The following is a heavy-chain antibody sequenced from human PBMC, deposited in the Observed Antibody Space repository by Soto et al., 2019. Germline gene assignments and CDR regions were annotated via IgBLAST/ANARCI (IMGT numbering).Heavy chain of an antibody. D-gene: IGHD3-16*01. V-gene: IGHV1-2*02. CDR1: GYTFAAYY. Sequence: ASVKVSCKTSGYTFAAYYLHWVRQAPGQGLEWMGFIFPNSVGSTTSAPQFEGRVTMTRDSSLSTAYLELSGLTSEDSGVYYSAKDEGGIFDSWGQGTLVTVSS. CDR2: IFPNSVGST. CDR3: AKDEGGIFDS. J-gene: IGHJ4*01.